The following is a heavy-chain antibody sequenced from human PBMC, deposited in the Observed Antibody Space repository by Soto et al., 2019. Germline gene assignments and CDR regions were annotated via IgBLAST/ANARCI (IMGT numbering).Heavy chain of an antibody. J-gene: IGHJ6*02. D-gene: IGHD6-19*01. CDR1: GFTFSSYS. CDR2: ISSSSSYI. CDR3: ARDLTDYSSGWYYYYYYGMDV. V-gene: IGHV3-21*01. Sequence: LGGSLRLSCAASGFTFSSYSMNWVRQAPGKGLEWVSSISSSSSYIYYADSVKGRFTISRDNAKNSLYLQMNSLRAEDTAVYYCARDLTDYSSGWYYYYYYGMDVWGQGTTVTVSS.